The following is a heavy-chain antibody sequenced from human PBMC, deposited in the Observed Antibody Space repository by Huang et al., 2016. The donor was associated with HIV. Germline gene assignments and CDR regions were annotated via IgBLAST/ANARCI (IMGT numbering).Heavy chain of an antibody. Sequence: QVQLVQSGAEVKKPGSSVKVSCKASGGSFRNFAIGWVRKAPGQGLEGMGGIIPTLGTANYAQKVQGRVTISADESTSTAYMELSSLRSEDTAVYYCATVDYYDTSGPQRGYFDNWGQGTLVTVSS. CDR3: ATVDYYDTSGPQRGYFDN. CDR2: IIPTLGTA. V-gene: IGHV1-69*01. D-gene: IGHD3-22*01. J-gene: IGHJ4*02. CDR1: GGSFRNFA.